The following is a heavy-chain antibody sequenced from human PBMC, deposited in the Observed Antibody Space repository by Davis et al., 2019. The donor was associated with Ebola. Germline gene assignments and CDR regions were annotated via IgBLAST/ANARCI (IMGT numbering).Heavy chain of an antibody. J-gene: IGHJ2*01. CDR1: GDSVSSNSVA. Sequence: SQTLSLTCAISGDSVSSNSVAWHWIRQSPSRGLEWLGRTYYRSKWYNDYAVSVKSRITINPDTSKNQFSLQLNSVTPEDTAVYYCIRGSRGWYFDLWGRGTLVTVSS. V-gene: IGHV6-1*01. D-gene: IGHD3-10*01. CDR3: IRGSRGWYFDL. CDR2: TYYRSKWYN.